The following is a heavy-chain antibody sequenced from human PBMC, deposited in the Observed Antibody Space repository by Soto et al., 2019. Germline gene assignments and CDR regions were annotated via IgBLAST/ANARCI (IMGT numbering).Heavy chain of an antibody. CDR1: GVTFSSYA. D-gene: IGHD4-17*01. CDR3: AREDYAGGYYYGMDV. Sequence: QVQLVQSGAEVKKPGSSVKISCKASGVTFSSYALSWVRQAPGQGLEWMGGIIPIFGTANYAQKFQGRVTITADESTSTAYMELSSLRSEDTAVYYCAREDYAGGYYYGMDVWGQGTTVTVSS. J-gene: IGHJ6*02. V-gene: IGHV1-69*12. CDR2: IIPIFGTA.